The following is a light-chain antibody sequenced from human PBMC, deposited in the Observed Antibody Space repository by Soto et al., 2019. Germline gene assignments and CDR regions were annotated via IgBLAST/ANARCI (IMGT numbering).Light chain of an antibody. CDR1: SSDVGGYNY. J-gene: IGLJ3*02. Sequence: QSALTQPASVSGSPGQSITISCTGTSSDVGGYNYVSWYQQHPGKAPKVMIYEVSNRPSGVSNRFSGSKSGNTASLTISGLQAEDEADYYCSSYTTSSTLVFSGGTKLTVL. V-gene: IGLV2-14*01. CDR2: EVS. CDR3: SSYTTSSTLV.